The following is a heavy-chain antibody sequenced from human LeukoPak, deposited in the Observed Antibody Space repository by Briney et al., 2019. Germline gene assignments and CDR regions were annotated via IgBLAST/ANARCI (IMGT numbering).Heavy chain of an antibody. CDR1: GGSFSGYY. J-gene: IGHJ5*02. CDR2: INHSGST. V-gene: IGHV4-34*01. D-gene: IGHD3-10*01. CDR3: ARGWRYYGSGSYCWFDP. Sequence: SETLSLTCAVYGGSFSGYYWSWIRQPPGKGLEWIGEINHSGSTNYNPSLKSRVTISVDTSKNQFSLKLSSVTAADTAVYYCARGWRYYGSGSYCWFDPWGLGTLVTVSS.